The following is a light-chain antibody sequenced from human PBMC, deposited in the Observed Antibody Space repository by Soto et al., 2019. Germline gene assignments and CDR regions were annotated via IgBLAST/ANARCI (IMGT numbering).Light chain of an antibody. CDR1: QSVTSF. Sequence: EIVLTQSPVTLSLSPGERATLSCRASQSVTSFLAWYQQKPGQAPRLLIYDVSNRATGIPARFSGSGSGTDFTLTISSLEPEDFAVYYCQQRSIWPLTFGGGTKVEIK. V-gene: IGKV3-11*01. J-gene: IGKJ4*01. CDR2: DVS. CDR3: QQRSIWPLT.